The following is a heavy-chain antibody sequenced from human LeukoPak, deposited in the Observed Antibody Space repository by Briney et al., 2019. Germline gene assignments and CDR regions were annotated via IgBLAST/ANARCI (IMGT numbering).Heavy chain of an antibody. J-gene: IGHJ5*02. Sequence: PGGSLRLSCAASGFTFSSYGMSWVRQAPGKGLERVSAISGSGGSTYYADSVKGRFTISRDNSKNTLYLQMNSLRAEDTAVYYCAKIIRVGATSNWFDPWGQGTLVTVSS. CDR1: GFTFSSYG. CDR3: AKIIRVGATSNWFDP. D-gene: IGHD1-26*01. CDR2: ISGSGGST. V-gene: IGHV3-23*01.